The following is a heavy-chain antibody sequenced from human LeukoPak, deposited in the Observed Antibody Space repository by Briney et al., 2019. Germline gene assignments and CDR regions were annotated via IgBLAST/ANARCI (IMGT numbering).Heavy chain of an antibody. CDR1: GFTFSSYE. D-gene: IGHD3-22*01. Sequence: GGSLRLSCAASGFTFSSYEMNWVRQAPGKGLEWASYISSSGSTIYYADSVKGRFTISRDNAKNSLYLQMNSLRAEDTAVYYCARDRYYDSSGYYYGNDFDYWGQGTLVTVSS. V-gene: IGHV3-48*03. CDR2: ISSSGSTI. CDR3: ARDRYYDSSGYYYGNDFDY. J-gene: IGHJ4*02.